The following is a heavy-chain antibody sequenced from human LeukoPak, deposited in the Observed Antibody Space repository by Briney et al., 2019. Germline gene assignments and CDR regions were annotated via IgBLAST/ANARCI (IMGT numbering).Heavy chain of an antibody. D-gene: IGHD3-16*01. V-gene: IGHV3-21*01. CDR2: ISSSSSYI. Sequence: KPGGSLRLSCAASGFTFSSYSMNWVRQAPGKGLEWVSSISSSSSYIYYADSVKGRFTISRDNAKNSLYLQMNSLRAEDTAVYYCAREGDESLQRNDALDIWGQGTMVTVSS. J-gene: IGHJ3*02. CDR3: AREGDESLQRNDALDI. CDR1: GFTFSSYS.